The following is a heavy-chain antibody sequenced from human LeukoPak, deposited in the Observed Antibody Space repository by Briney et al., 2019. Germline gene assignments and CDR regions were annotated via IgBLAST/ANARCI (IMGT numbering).Heavy chain of an antibody. V-gene: IGHV3-7*01. CDR3: ARDIHGGGGTKLPLDY. CDR2: IKQDGSEK. Sequence: GGSLRLSCAASGFTFSSYWMSWVRQAPGKGLEWVANIKQDGSEKYYVDSVKGRFTISRDNAKNSLYLQMNSLRAEGTAVYYCARDIHGGGGTKLPLDYWGQGTLVTVSS. D-gene: IGHD2-15*01. J-gene: IGHJ4*02. CDR1: GFTFSSYW.